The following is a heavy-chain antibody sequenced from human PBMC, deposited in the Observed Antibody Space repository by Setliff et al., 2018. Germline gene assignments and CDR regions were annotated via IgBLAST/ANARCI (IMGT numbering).Heavy chain of an antibody. CDR3: ARLRTGTIDY. J-gene: IGHJ4*02. D-gene: IGHD1-7*01. CDR2: VGYNGNT. CDR1: GGSINNYH. Sequence: SETLSLTCTVSGGSINNYHWNWIRQPPGKGLEWIGYVGYNGNTHYNPSLNSRVTMSVDTSKNQFSLKLSSVTAADTAVYYCARLRTGTIDYWGQGTLVTVSS. V-gene: IGHV4-59*01.